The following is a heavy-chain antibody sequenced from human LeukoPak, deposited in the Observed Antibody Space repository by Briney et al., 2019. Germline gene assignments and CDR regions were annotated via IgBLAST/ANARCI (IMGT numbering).Heavy chain of an antibody. CDR1: GGSISSYY. Sequence: SETMSLTCTVPGGSISSYYWSWIRQPPGKGLEWIGYIYYSGSTNYNPSLKSRVTISVDTSKNQFSLKLSSVTAADTAVYYCARVSGEYFDKYYFDYWGQGTLVTVSS. CDR2: IYYSGST. D-gene: IGHD3-9*01. V-gene: IGHV4-59*01. J-gene: IGHJ4*02. CDR3: ARVSGEYFDKYYFDY.